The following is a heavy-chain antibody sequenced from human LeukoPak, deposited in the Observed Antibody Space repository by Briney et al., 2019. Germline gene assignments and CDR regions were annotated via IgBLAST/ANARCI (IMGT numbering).Heavy chain of an antibody. V-gene: IGHV4-59*01. J-gene: IGHJ4*02. D-gene: IGHD6-6*01. CDR2: IYYSGST. Sequence: SGTLSLTCTVSGGSISSYYWSWIRQPPGKGLEWIGYIYYSGSTNYNPSLKSRVTISVDTSKNQFSLKLSSVTAADTAVYYCARRFGISSSYDYWGQGTLVTVSS. CDR3: ARRFGISSSYDY. CDR1: GGSISSYY.